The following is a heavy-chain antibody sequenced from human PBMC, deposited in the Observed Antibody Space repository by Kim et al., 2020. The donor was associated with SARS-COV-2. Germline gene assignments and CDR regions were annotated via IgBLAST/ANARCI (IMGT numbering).Heavy chain of an antibody. V-gene: IGHV4-34*01. CDR2: INHSGST. Sequence: SETLSLTCAVYGGSFSGYYWSWIRQPPGKGLEWIGEINHSGSTNYNPSLKSRVTISVDTSKNQFSLKLSSVTAADTAVYYCARGRGGINYYDSSGYYLGYYYGMDVWGQGTTVTVSS. J-gene: IGHJ6*02. CDR3: ARGRGGINYYDSSGYYLGYYYGMDV. CDR1: GGSFSGYY. D-gene: IGHD3-22*01.